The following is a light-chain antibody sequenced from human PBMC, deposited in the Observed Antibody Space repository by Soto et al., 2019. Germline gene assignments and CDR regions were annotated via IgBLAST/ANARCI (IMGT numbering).Light chain of an antibody. V-gene: IGKV3-11*01. CDR2: DAS. J-gene: IGKJ4*01. CDR1: QSVSSY. CDR3: QQLLT. Sequence: EIVLTQSPATLSLSPGERATLSCRASQSVSSYLAWYQQKPGQAPRLLIYDASNRATGIPARFSGSGSGTDFTLTISSLAPEDFAVYYCQQLLTFGGGTKVEIK.